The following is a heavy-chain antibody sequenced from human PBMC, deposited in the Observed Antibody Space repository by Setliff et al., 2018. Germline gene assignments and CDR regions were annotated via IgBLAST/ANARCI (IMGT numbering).Heavy chain of an antibody. CDR3: ARALPLGFRSALIP. CDR1: GGSINSGSYY. J-gene: IGHJ5*02. V-gene: IGHV4-61*02. CDR2: IYSRGST. Sequence: SETLSLTCTVSGGSINSGSYYWSWIRQPAGKGLEWIGRIYSRGSTNYNPSLKSRVTISVDTSKNQFSLKLSSVTAADTAVYYCARALPLGFRSALIPWGQGTLVTVSS. D-gene: IGHD3-16*02.